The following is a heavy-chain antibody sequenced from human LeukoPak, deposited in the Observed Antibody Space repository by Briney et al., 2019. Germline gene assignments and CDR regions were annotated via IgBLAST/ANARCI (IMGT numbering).Heavy chain of an antibody. CDR3: AREDYGDYYYYMDV. D-gene: IGHD4-17*01. CDR2: ISAYNGNT. J-gene: IGHJ6*03. CDR1: GGTFSSYA. V-gene: IGHV1-18*01. Sequence: ASVKVSCKASGGTFSSYAISWVRQAPGQGLEWMGWISAYNGNTNYAQKLQGRVTMTTDTSTSTAYMELRSLRSDDTAVYYCAREDYGDYYYYMDVWGKGTTVTVSS.